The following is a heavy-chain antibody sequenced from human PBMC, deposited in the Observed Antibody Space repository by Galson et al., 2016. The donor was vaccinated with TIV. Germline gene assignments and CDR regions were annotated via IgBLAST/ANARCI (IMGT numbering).Heavy chain of an antibody. CDR2: INPDSGDT. V-gene: IGHV1-2*02. D-gene: IGHD4-17*01. J-gene: IGHJ4*02. CDR3: ARDLSPETTTPFDY. Sequence: SVKVSCKASGYTFTGYYMHWVRQAPGQGLEWMGWINPDSGDTNYSQKFQGRVTMTRDTSINTAYMELSNLKSDDTAVYYCARDLSPETTTPFDYWGQGTLVTVSS. CDR1: GYTFTGYY.